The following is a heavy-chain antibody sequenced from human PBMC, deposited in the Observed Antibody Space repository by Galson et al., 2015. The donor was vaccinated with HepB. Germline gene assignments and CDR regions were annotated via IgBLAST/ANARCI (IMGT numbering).Heavy chain of an antibody. J-gene: IGHJ4*02. V-gene: IGHV3-30-3*01. CDR2: ISYDGSNK. CDR1: GFTFSSYA. D-gene: IGHD6-19*01. Sequence: SLRLSCAASGFTFSSYAMHWVRQAPGKGLEWVAVISYDGSNKYYADSVKGRFTISRDNSKNTLYLQMNSLRAEDTAVYYCARGGSQWLVDYWGQGTLVTVSS. CDR3: ARGGSQWLVDY.